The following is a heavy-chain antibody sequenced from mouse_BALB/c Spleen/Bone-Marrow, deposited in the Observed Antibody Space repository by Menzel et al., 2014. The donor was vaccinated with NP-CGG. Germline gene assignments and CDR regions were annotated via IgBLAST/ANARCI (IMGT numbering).Heavy chain of an antibody. CDR1: EFDFSRYW. CDR2: INPDSSTI. Sequence: EVQLQESGGGLVQPGGSPKLSCAASEFDFSRYWMSWVRQAPGKGLEWIGEINPDSSTINYTPSLKDKFIISRDNAKNTLYLQMSKVRSEDTALYYCARLNYYGNLFVWGAGTTVTVSS. V-gene: IGHV4-1*02. CDR3: ARLNYYGNLFV. D-gene: IGHD1-1*01. J-gene: IGHJ1*01.